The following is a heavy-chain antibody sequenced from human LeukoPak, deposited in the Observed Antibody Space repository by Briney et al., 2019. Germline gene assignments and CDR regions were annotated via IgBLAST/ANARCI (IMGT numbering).Heavy chain of an antibody. Sequence: PGGSLRLSCAASGFTFSSYEMNWVRQAPGKGLEWVSYISSSGSTIYYADSVKGRFTISRDNAKSSLYLQMNSLRAEDTAVYYCARSELGYNYHYMDVWGKGTTVTVSS. V-gene: IGHV3-48*03. J-gene: IGHJ6*03. CDR1: GFTFSSYE. CDR2: ISSSGSTI. CDR3: ARSELGYNYHYMDV. D-gene: IGHD7-27*01.